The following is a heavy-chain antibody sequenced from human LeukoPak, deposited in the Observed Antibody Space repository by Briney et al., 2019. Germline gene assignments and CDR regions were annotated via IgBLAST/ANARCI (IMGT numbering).Heavy chain of an antibody. J-gene: IGHJ4*02. CDR3: AGSIAARPGLDY. CDR2: INPRCGST. D-gene: IGHD6-6*01. Sequence: ASVTVSCKASGYTFTSYYMHWVRQAPGQGLEWMGIINPRCGSTSYAQKFQGRVTMTRDMSTSTVYMELSSLRSEDTAVYYCAGSIAARPGLDYWGQGTLVTVSS. V-gene: IGHV1-46*01. CDR1: GYTFTSYY.